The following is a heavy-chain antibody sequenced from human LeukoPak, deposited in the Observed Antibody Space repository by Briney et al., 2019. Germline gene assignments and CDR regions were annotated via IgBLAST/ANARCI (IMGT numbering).Heavy chain of an antibody. CDR2: IYYSGST. CDR1: GGSISSYY. J-gene: IGHJ6*02. Sequence: PSETLSLTCTVSGGSISSYYWSWIRQPPGKGPEWIGYIYYSGSTNYNPSLKSRVTISVDTSKNQFSLKLSSVTAADTAVYYCARDHYYDSSGYYASFGMDVWGQGTTVTVSS. V-gene: IGHV4-59*01. D-gene: IGHD3-22*01. CDR3: ARDHYYDSSGYYASFGMDV.